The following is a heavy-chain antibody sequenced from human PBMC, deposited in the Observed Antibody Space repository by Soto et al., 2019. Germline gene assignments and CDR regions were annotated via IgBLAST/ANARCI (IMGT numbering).Heavy chain of an antibody. Sequence: PGGSLRLSCAASGFTFSSYAMSWVRQVPGKGLEWVSAISGSGGSTYYADSVKGRFTISRDNSKNTLYLQMNSLRAEDTAVYYCAKTPTRYSSSWYGYYFDYWGQGTLVTVSS. D-gene: IGHD6-13*01. CDR3: AKTPTRYSSSWYGYYFDY. CDR2: ISGSGGST. V-gene: IGHV3-23*01. J-gene: IGHJ4*02. CDR1: GFTFSSYA.